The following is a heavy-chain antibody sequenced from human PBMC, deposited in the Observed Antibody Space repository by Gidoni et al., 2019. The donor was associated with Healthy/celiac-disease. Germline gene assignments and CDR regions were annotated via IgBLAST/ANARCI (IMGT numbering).Heavy chain of an antibody. D-gene: IGHD3-10*01. CDR1: GGSISRGDYY. Sequence: QVQLQESGPGLVKPSQTLSLTCPVSGGSISRGDYYWSWIRQPPGKGLEWIGYIYYSGGTFYNPSLKSRVTISVDTSKNQFSLKLSSVTAADTAVYYCARDGAVYGSGPPRFDPWGQGTLVTVSS. CDR2: IYYSGGT. J-gene: IGHJ5*02. V-gene: IGHV4-30-4*01. CDR3: ARDGAVYGSGPPRFDP.